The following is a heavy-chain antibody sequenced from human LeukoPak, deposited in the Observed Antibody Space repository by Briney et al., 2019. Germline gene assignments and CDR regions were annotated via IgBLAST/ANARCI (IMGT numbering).Heavy chain of an antibody. Sequence: GGSLRLSCAASGFTFSGSAMHWVRQASGKGLEWVGRITTKANSYATAYAASVKGRFTISRDDSKNAAYLQMTSLKTEDTAVYYCFGEGYWGQGTLVTVSS. CDR2: ITTKANSYAT. CDR3: FGEGY. CDR1: GFTFSGSA. D-gene: IGHD3-16*01. J-gene: IGHJ4*02. V-gene: IGHV3-73*01.